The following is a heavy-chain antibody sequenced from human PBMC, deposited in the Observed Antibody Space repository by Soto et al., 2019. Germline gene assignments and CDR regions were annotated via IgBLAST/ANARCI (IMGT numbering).Heavy chain of an antibody. Sequence: GGSLRLSCAASGFTFSNYAMSWVRQAPGKGLEWVSAINDSGGSTYSADSVKGRFTISRDKSKNTLYLQMNSLRADDTAVYYCARRRDASGSYFDSWGQGTLVTVSS. CDR3: ARRRDASGSYFDS. CDR2: INDSGGST. D-gene: IGHD3-10*01. J-gene: IGHJ4*02. V-gene: IGHV3-23*01. CDR1: GFTFSNYA.